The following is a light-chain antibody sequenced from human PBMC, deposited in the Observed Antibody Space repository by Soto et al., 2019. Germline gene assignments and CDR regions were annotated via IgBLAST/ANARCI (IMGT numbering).Light chain of an antibody. CDR3: QQYSSLWT. J-gene: IGKJ1*01. Sequence: VLTQSPGTLSLTQEERATLSCRTSQSVSNNYLAWYQQKPGQAPRLLIYGASSRATGIPDRFSGSGSGTDFTLSISRLEPEDFAVYYCQQYSSLWTFGQGAKADIK. CDR2: GAS. V-gene: IGKV3-20*01. CDR1: QSVSNNY.